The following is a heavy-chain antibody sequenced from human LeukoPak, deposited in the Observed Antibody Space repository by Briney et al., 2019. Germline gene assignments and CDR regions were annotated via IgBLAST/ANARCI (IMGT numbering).Heavy chain of an antibody. J-gene: IGHJ4*02. CDR1: GYTFTGYY. Sequence: GASVKVSCKASGYTFTGYYFHWVRQAPGQGLEWMGWMNPNSGGTNYAQRFQGRVTMTRDTSISTGYMELTRLRSDDTAVYYCARGGPIAVAGRQNAYWGQGTLVTVSS. CDR2: MNPNSGGT. CDR3: ARGGPIAVAGRQNAY. V-gene: IGHV1-2*02. D-gene: IGHD6-19*01.